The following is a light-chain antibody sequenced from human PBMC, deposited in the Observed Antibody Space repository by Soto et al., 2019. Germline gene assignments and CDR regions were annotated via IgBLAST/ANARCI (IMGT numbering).Light chain of an antibody. CDR2: AAS. V-gene: IGKV1-27*01. CDR1: QGISNF. CDR3: QKYSSVIT. J-gene: IGKJ5*01. Sequence: DIQMTQSPSSLSTSVGDRVTITCRASQGISNFLAWYQQKPGKVPKLLISAASTLQSGVPPRFSGSGSGTDFTLTIPSLQPEDVATYYCQKYSSVITFGQGTRLEIK.